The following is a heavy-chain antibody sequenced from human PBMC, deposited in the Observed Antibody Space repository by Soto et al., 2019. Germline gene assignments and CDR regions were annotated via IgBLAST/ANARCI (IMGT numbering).Heavy chain of an antibody. CDR1: GYSFTSNW. D-gene: IGHD3-16*01. V-gene: IGHV5-10-1*01. CDR3: ARMGSSYGMDV. Sequence: GDSLKISCKGSGYSFTSNWSSGVRQMPGKGLQWMGRIDPSDSYTNYSPSFQGHVTISADKSISTAYLQWSSLKASDTAIYYCARMGSSYGMDVWGQGTTVTVSS. J-gene: IGHJ6*02. CDR2: IDPSDSYT.